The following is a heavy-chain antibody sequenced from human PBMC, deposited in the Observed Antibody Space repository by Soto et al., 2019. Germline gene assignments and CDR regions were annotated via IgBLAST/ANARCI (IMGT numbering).Heavy chain of an antibody. J-gene: IGHJ4*02. D-gene: IGHD2-8*01. Sequence: EVQLLESGGDLVQPGGSLRLSCAASGFTFSTYAMSWVRQAPGTGLEWVSGLYGNGGGITYADSVKGRFTISRDNSNNMLYLQMHSLRAEDTAVYYCAKDRQPDGLWPFDHWGQGTLVTVSS. CDR3: AKDRQPDGLWPFDH. CDR2: LYGNGGGI. CDR1: GFTFSTYA. V-gene: IGHV3-23*01.